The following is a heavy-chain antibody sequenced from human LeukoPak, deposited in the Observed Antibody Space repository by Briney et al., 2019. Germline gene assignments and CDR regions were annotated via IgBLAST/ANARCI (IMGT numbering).Heavy chain of an antibody. V-gene: IGHV1-18*01. CDR3: ARADYYETYYFDY. CDR1: GYTFASYG. CDR2: ISAYNGNT. D-gene: IGHD3-22*01. Sequence: VASVKVSCKASGYTFASYGISWVRQAPGQGLEWMGWISAYNGNTNYAQKLQGRVTITADKSTSTAYMELSSLRSEDTAVYYCARADYYETYYFDYWGQGTLVTVSS. J-gene: IGHJ4*02.